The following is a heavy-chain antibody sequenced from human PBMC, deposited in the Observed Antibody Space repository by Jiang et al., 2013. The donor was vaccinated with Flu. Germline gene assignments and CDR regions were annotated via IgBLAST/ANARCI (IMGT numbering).Heavy chain of an antibody. D-gene: IGHD6-6*01. CDR3: ARAQSPAASSSSGGADY. Sequence: SGAEVKKPGASVKVSCKASGYTFTTYAMHWMRQAPGQRLEWMGWLNTGNNYTKYSQKFQGRVTITRDTSASTAYMELSSLTSEDTAVYYCARAQSPAASSSSGGADYWGQGTLVTVSS. CDR2: LNTGNNYT. CDR1: GYTFTTYA. J-gene: IGHJ4*02. V-gene: IGHV1-3*04.